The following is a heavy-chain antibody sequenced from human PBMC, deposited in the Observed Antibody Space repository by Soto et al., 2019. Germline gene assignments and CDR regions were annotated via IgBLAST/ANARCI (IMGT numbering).Heavy chain of an antibody. D-gene: IGHD6-13*01. CDR2: INAANGNT. V-gene: IGHV1-3*01. CDR3: ARDRSASYSSNCMDV. J-gene: IGHJ6*02. CDR1: GYTFTSYG. Sequence: VKVSCKASGYTFTSYGIHWVRQAPGQRLEWMGWINAANGNTKYSQKFQGRVTITSDSSASTAYMELSSLRSKDTAVYSCARDRSASYSSNCMDVWGQGTTVTAP.